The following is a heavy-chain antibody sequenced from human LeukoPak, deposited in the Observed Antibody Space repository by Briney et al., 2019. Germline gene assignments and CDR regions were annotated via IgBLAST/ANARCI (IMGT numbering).Heavy chain of an antibody. Sequence: AGGSLRLSCAASGFTFSSYAMSWVRQAPGKGLEWVSAISGSGGSTYYADSVKGRFTISRDNSKNTLYLQMNSLRAEDTAVYYCAKDRQQLYAFDIWGQGTMVTVSS. J-gene: IGHJ3*02. CDR3: AKDRQQLYAFDI. D-gene: IGHD6-13*01. CDR1: GFTFSSYA. V-gene: IGHV3-23*01. CDR2: ISGSGGST.